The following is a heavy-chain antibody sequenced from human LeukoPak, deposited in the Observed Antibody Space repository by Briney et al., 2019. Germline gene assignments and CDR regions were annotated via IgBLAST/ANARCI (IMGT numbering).Heavy chain of an antibody. CDR3: ARGGYGDYGGGY. D-gene: IGHD4-17*01. V-gene: IGHV5-51*01. Sequence: GESLKISCKASVFSFTNYWIAWVRQKPGEGLEWMGNIYPGDSDTRYSPSFQGQVTISADKSISTAYLQWSSLKASDTAMYYCARGGYGDYGGGYWGQGTLVTVSS. CDR2: IYPGDSDT. J-gene: IGHJ4*02. CDR1: VFSFTNYW.